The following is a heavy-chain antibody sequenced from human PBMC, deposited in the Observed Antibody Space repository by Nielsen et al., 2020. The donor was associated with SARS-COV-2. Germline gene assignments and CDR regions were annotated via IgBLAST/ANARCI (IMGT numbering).Heavy chain of an antibody. CDR1: GFTFSSYS. V-gene: IGHV3-7*01. D-gene: IGHD5-24*01. CDR3: ARDTMIDY. CDR2: IKQDATQK. Sequence: GESLKISCAASGFTFSSYSMNWVRQAPGKGLEWVANIKQDATQKYYVDSVEGRFAISRDNAKNSLYLQMNSLRVEDTAVYYCARDTMIDYWGQGAPVTVSS. J-gene: IGHJ4*02.